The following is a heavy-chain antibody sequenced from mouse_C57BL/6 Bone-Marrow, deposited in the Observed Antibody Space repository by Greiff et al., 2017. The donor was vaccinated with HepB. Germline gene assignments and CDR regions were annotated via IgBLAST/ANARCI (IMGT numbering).Heavy chain of an antibody. CDR1: GFTFSDYY. Sequence: EVKLMESEGGLVQPGSSMKLSCTASGFTFSDYYMAWVRQVPEKGLEWVANINYDGSSTYYLDSLKSRFIISRDNAKNILYLQMSSLKSEDTATYYCARGGDDGSYYFDYWGQGTTLTVSS. D-gene: IGHD1-1*01. CDR2: INYDGSST. V-gene: IGHV5-16*01. CDR3: ARGGDDGSYYFDY. J-gene: IGHJ2*01.